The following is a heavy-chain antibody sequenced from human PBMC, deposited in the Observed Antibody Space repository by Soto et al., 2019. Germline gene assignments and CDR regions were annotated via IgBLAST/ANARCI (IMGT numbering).Heavy chain of an antibody. V-gene: IGHV1-3*05. CDR3: ARGTPVWFDP. CDR2: INAGNGNT. CDR1: GYTFSDYA. D-gene: IGHD3-10*01. Sequence: QVQLVQSGAEEKKPGASVKVSCKASGYTFSDYAIHWVRQAPGQRAEWMGWINAGNGNTKYSQKFQGRVTITRDTSASTAYMELSSLRSEDTAVYYCARGTPVWFDPWGQGTLVTVSS. J-gene: IGHJ5*02.